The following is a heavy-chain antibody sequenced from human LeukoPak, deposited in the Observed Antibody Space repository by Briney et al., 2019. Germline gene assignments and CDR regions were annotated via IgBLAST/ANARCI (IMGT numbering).Heavy chain of an antibody. CDR1: GFTFSSYA. J-gene: IGHJ4*02. D-gene: IGHD3-9*01. CDR2: ISSNGQST. Sequence: GGSLRLSCAASGFTFSSYAMHWVRQAPGKGLEYVSAISSNGQSTYYADSVKGRFTISRDNSENTVYLQMGSLRAEDMAVYYCARGRWVDIVTHGFDYWGQGSLVTVSS. V-gene: IGHV3-64*02. CDR3: ARGRWVDIVTHGFDY.